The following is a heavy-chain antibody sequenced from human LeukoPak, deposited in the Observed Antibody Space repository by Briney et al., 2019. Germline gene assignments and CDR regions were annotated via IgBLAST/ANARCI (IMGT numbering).Heavy chain of an antibody. Sequence: PRGSLRLSCAASGFTFSSYAMHWVRQAPGKGLEWVAVISYDGSNKYYADSVKGRFTISRDNSKNTLYLQMNSLRAEDTAVYYCAREQVSAYYGMDVWGQGTTVTVSS. J-gene: IGHJ6*02. CDR2: ISYDGSNK. V-gene: IGHV3-30-3*01. D-gene: IGHD2-15*01. CDR1: GFTFSSYA. CDR3: AREQVSAYYGMDV.